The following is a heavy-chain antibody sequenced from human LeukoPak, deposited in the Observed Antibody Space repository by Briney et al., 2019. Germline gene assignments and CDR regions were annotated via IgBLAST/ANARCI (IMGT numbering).Heavy chain of an antibody. J-gene: IGHJ3*02. CDR2: ISSSSSTI. V-gene: IGHV3-48*04. D-gene: IGHD1-26*01. CDR3: ARDHELRAHDAFDI. Sequence: PGGSLRLSCAASGFTFSNYAMHWVRQAPGKGLEWVSYISSSSSTIYYADSVKGRFTISRDNAKNSLYLQMNSLRAEDTAVYYCARDHELRAHDAFDIWGQGTMVTVSS. CDR1: GFTFSNYA.